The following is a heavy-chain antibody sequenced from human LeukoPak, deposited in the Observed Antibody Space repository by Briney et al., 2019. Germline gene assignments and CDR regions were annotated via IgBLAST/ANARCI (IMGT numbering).Heavy chain of an antibody. Sequence: TSQTLSLTCTVSGGSISSGDYYWRWIRQPPGKGLEWIGYIYYSGSTYYNPSLKSRVTISVDTSKNQFSLKLSSVTAADTAVYYCARFAVTRCFDYWGQGTLVTVSS. CDR2: IYYSGST. CDR3: ARFAVTRCFDY. V-gene: IGHV4-30-4*08. CDR1: GGSISSGDYY. J-gene: IGHJ4*02. D-gene: IGHD4-17*01.